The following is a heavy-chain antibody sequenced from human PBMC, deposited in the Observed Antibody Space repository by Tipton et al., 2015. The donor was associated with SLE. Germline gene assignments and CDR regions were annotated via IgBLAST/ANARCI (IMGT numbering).Heavy chain of an antibody. J-gene: IGHJ4*02. CDR3: ARGGVGGYDYFDH. CDR1: GGSINSYY. Sequence: TLSLTCTVSGGSINSYYWSWIRQPPGKGLEWIGYIYYSGSTNYNPSLKSRVTISVDTSKDQFSLKLSSVTTADTAVYYCARGGVGGYDYFDHWGQGTLVTVSS. V-gene: IGHV4-59*13. D-gene: IGHD5-12*01. CDR2: IYYSGST.